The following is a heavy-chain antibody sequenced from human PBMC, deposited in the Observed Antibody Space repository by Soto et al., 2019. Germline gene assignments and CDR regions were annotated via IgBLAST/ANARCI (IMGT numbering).Heavy chain of an antibody. J-gene: IGHJ4*02. CDR3: ASPGDGYNRGLDY. CDR2: IIPIFGTA. Sequence: SVKVSCKASGGTFSSYAISWVRQAPGQGLEWMGGIIPIFGTANYAQKFQGRVTITADESTSTAYMELSSLRSEDTAVYYCASPGDGYNRGLDYWGQGTLVTVSS. V-gene: IGHV1-69*13. D-gene: IGHD5-12*01. CDR1: GGTFSSYA.